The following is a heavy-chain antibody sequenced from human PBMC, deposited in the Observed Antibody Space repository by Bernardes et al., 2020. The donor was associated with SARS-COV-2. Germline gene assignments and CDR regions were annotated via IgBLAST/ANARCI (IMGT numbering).Heavy chain of an antibody. V-gene: IGHV4-39*01. CDR1: GGSIRSSSYF. D-gene: IGHD2-15*01. Sequence: SEPLSLTCTVSGGSIRSSSYFWGWLLQPPGKGLEWIGSIYYSGSTYYNPSLKSRATISVDTSNSQFSLKLTSVTAADTAVYFCARTFCSDDSCSPWYFDLWGRGTLVTVSS. CDR2: IYYSGST. CDR3: ARTFCSDDSCSPWYFDL. J-gene: IGHJ2*01.